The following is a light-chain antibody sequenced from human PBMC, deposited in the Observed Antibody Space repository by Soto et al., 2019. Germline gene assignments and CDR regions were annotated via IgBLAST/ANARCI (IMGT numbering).Light chain of an antibody. CDR2: GAS. CDR3: QQYVRSPWT. CDR1: QSVSSSY. Sequence: EIVLTQSPGTLSLSPGERATLSCRASQSVSSSYLAWYQQKGGQAPRLLIYGASSRATGIPDRFSGSGSGTDFTLTINRLEPEDFAVYYCQQYVRSPWTFGQGTKVEIK. V-gene: IGKV3-20*01. J-gene: IGKJ1*01.